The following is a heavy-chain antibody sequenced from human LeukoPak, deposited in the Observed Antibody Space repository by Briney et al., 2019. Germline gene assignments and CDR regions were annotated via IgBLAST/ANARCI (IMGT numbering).Heavy chain of an antibody. D-gene: IGHD2-21*02. CDR2: MTQDEQTK. V-gene: IGHV3-7*03. Sequence: PGGSLRLSCAASGFTFGAYWMTWVRQAPGQGLEWVANMTQDEQTKHYVHSVKGRFTISRDNAKNLLYLQMNSLRAEDTAVYYCARDSSPYCGADCYSDAFDLWGQGTMVTVSS. CDR1: GFTFGAYW. J-gene: IGHJ3*01. CDR3: ARDSSPYCGADCYSDAFDL.